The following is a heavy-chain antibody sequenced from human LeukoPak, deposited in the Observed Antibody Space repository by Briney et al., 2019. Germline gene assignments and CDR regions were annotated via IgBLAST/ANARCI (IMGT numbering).Heavy chain of an antibody. V-gene: IGHV3-30-3*01. CDR2: ISYDGSNK. CDR1: GFTFSSYA. CDR3: ARAMIVVVSGDY. D-gene: IGHD3-22*01. Sequence: QPGRSLRLSCAASGFTFSSYAMHWVRQAPGKGLEWVAVISYDGSNKYYADSVKGRFTISRDNSKNTLYLQMNSLRAEDTAVYYCARAMIVVVSGDYRGQGTLVTVSS. J-gene: IGHJ4*02.